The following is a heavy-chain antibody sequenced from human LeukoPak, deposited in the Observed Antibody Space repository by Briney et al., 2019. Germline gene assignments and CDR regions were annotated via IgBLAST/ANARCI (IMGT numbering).Heavy chain of an antibody. CDR2: IIPILGIA. CDR1: GGTFSSYA. Sequence: SVKVSCKASGGTFSSYAISWVRQAPGQGLEWMGRIIPILGIANYAQKFQGRVTITADKSTSTAYMELSSLRSEDTAVYYCARDGITIFGVVIGPLYYYGMDVWGQGTTVTVSS. J-gene: IGHJ6*02. D-gene: IGHD3-3*01. CDR3: ARDGITIFGVVIGPLYYYGMDV. V-gene: IGHV1-69*04.